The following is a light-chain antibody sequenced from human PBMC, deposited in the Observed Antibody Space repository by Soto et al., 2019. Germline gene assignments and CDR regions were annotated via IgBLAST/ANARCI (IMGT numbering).Light chain of an antibody. Sequence: DIQMTQSPSTLSASVGDRVTITCRASQSISVYLAWYQQRPREAPKLLSYGGSRLESGVPSRFSGSGSGTEFTLTISSLQPTDFATYYCHQYATSSPTFGQGTKLEI. V-gene: IGKV1-5*01. CDR3: HQYATSSPT. CDR2: GGS. J-gene: IGKJ2*01. CDR1: QSISVY.